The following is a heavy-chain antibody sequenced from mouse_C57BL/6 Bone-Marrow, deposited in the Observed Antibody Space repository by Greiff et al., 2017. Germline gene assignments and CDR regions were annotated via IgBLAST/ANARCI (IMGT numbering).Heavy chain of an antibody. J-gene: IGHJ3*01. D-gene: IGHD2-3*01. V-gene: IGHV5-4*01. CDR2: ISDGGSYT. Sequence: EVQVVESGGGLVKPGGSLKLSCAASGFTFSSYAMSWVRQTPEKRLEWVATISDGGSYTYYPDNVKGRFTISRDNAKNNLYLQMSHLKSEDTAMXYCARVMGPWFAYWGQGTLVTVSA. CDR1: GFTFSSYA. CDR3: ARVMGPWFAY.